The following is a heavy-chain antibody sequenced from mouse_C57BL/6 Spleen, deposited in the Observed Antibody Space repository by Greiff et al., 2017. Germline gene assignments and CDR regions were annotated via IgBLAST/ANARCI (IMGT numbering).Heavy chain of an antibody. Sequence: SGAGLVKPGASLKVSCAASGYTFTSYGMHWVRQTPGQGLEWVASIRPADSDTNYTQTFKGRATFSVDKSDSTVYMQLTSLRSEDSAMYYCARGEYYDGGYYMDYWGQGTTLTVSS. CDR3: ARGEYYDGGYYMDY. V-gene: IGHV1-74*01. D-gene: IGHD1-1*01. J-gene: IGHJ2*01. CDR2: IRPADSDT. CDR1: GYTFTSYG.